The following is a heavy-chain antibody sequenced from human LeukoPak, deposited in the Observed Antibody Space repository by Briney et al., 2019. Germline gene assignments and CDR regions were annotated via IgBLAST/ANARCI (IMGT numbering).Heavy chain of an antibody. V-gene: IGHV3-74*01. CDR1: GFTFSTYF. J-gene: IGHJ4*02. CDR3: ARGVHYGSDY. D-gene: IGHD4-17*01. CDR2: INSDGSTT. Sequence: GGSLRLSCAASGFTFSTYFMHWVRQAPGKGLVWVTRINSDGSTTSHADSVKGRFTISRDNAKNTLYLQMDSLRAEDTAVYFCARGVHYGSDYWGQGTLVTVSS.